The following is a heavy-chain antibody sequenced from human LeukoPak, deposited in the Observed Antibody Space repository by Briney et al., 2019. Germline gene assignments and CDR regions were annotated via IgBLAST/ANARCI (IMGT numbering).Heavy chain of an antibody. V-gene: IGHV4-4*07. CDR1: GGSISSYY. CDR2: IYASGST. Sequence: SETLSLTCTVSGGSISSYYWSWIRQPAGKGLEGIGRIYASGSTNYNPSLKSRVTMSVDTSKNQFSLKLSSVTAADTVVYYCARDPTEVHYDFWSGYYTGHDAFDIWGQGTMVTVSS. J-gene: IGHJ3*02. D-gene: IGHD3-3*01. CDR3: ARDPTEVHYDFWSGYYTGHDAFDI.